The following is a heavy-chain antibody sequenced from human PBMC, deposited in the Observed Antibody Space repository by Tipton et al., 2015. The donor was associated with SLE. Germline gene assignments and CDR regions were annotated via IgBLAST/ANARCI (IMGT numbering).Heavy chain of an antibody. CDR1: GDSVSSNSAA. J-gene: IGHJ3*02. CDR3: AREGSSASGGAFDI. Sequence: GLVKPSQTLSLTCAISGDSVSSNSAAWNWIRQSPSRGLEWLGRTYYRSKWYNDYAVSVKSRITINPDTSKNQFSLKLSSVTAADTAVYYCAREGSSASGGAFDIWGQGTMVTVSS. D-gene: IGHD6-13*01. V-gene: IGHV6-1*01. CDR2: TYYRSKWYN.